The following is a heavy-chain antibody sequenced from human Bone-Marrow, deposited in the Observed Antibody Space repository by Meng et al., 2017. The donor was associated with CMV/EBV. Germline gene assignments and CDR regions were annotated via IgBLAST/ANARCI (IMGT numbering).Heavy chain of an antibody. V-gene: IGHV1-8*03. J-gene: IGHJ4*02. CDR2: MNPNSGNT. Sequence: ASVKVSCKASGYTFTSYDINWVRQATGQGLEWMGWMNPNSGNTGYAQKFQGRVTITRNTSISTAYMELRSLRSDDTAVYYCTRDQRFLEWSFDYWGQGTLVTVSS. CDR3: TRDQRFLEWSFDY. D-gene: IGHD3-3*01. CDR1: GYTFTSYD.